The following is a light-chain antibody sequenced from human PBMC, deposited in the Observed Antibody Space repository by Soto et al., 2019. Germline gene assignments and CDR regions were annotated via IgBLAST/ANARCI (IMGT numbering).Light chain of an antibody. V-gene: IGLV2-14*01. CDR2: EVS. Sequence: QSALTQPASVSGSPGQSITISCTGTSSDAGTSNYVSWYQHHPGKAPKLMIYEVSYRPSGVSNRFSGSKSGNTASLTISGLQAEDEADYYCSSYTISNTRVFGGGTKVTVL. CDR1: SSDAGTSNY. J-gene: IGLJ3*02. CDR3: SSYTISNTRV.